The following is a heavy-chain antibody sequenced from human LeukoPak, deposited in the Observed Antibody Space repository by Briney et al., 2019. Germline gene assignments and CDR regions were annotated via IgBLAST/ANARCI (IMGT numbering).Heavy chain of an antibody. J-gene: IGHJ6*04. CDR3: ARGCTMVRGVLTNHYYYYGMDV. CDR1: GYTFTSYA. D-gene: IGHD3-10*01. V-gene: IGHV7-4-1*01. Sequence: ASVKVSCKASGYTFTSYAMNWVRQATGQGLDWMGWINTNTGNPTYAQGFTGRFVFSLDTSVSTAYLEICSLKAEDTALYYCARGCTMVRGVLTNHYYYYGMDVWGKGTTVTVSS. CDR2: INTNTGNP.